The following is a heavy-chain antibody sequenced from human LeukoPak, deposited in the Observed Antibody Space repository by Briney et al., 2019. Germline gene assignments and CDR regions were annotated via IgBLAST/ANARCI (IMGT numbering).Heavy chain of an antibody. D-gene: IGHD3-22*01. CDR1: GGSISSTSWY. Sequence: SETLSLTCTVSGGSISSTSWYWGWIRQPPGKGLEWIGSIYYSGSTNYNPSLKSRVTMSVDTSKNQFSLKLSSVTAADTAVYYCSRPDYDSSGSYYDNWLDPWGQGTLVTVSS. CDR2: IYYSGST. CDR3: SRPDYDSSGSYYDNWLDP. J-gene: IGHJ5*02. V-gene: IGHV4-39*01.